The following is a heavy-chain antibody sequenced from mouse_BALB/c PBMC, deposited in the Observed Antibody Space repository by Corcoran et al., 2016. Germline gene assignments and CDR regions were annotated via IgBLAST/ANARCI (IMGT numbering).Heavy chain of an antibody. CDR1: GYTFSSYW. V-gene: IGHV1-9*01. D-gene: IGHD2-1*01. CDR3: ARRKAYGNYGYFDY. Sequence: QVQLQQSGAELMKPGASVKISCKATGYTFSSYWIEWVKQRPGHGLEWIGEILPGSGSTNYNEKFKGKATFTADTSSNTAYMQLSSLTSEDSAVYYCARRKAYGNYGYFDYWGQGTTLTVSS. J-gene: IGHJ2*01. CDR2: ILPGSGST.